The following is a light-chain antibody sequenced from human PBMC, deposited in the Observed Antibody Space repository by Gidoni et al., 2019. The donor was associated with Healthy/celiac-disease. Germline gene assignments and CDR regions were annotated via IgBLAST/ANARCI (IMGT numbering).Light chain of an antibody. CDR2: AAS. Sequence: DIQMTQSPSSLSASVGDRVTITCRASQSISSYLNWYQQKPGKAPKLLIYAASSLQSGVPSRFSCSGSGTDFTLTISSLQPEDFATYYCQQSYSTLRTFGQXTKLEIK. CDR1: QSISSY. J-gene: IGKJ2*01. CDR3: QQSYSTLRT. V-gene: IGKV1-39*01.